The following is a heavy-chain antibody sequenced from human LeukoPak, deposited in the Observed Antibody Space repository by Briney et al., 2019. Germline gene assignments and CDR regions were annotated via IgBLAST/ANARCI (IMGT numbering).Heavy chain of an antibody. V-gene: IGHV1-2*02. D-gene: IGHD6-6*01. CDR3: ARGKGRIAARQMDV. J-gene: IGHJ6*04. Sequence: GASVKVSCKASGYTFTVYYMHWVRQAPGQGPEWMGWINPNSGGTNYAQKFQGRVTMTRDTSISTAYMELSRLRSDDTAVYYCARGKGRIAARQMDVWGKGTTVTVSS. CDR1: GYTFTVYY. CDR2: INPNSGGT.